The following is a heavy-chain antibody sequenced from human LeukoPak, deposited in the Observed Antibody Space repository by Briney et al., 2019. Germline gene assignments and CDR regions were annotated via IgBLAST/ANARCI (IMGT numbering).Heavy chain of an antibody. D-gene: IGHD1-14*01. CDR2: MNPNTGST. CDR1: GYTFTTYD. J-gene: IGHJ4*02. V-gene: IGHV1-8*01. Sequence: ASLKVSCKASGYTFTTYDINWVRQAPGQGLEWMGWMNPNTGSTGCAQKFQGRVTMTANTSISTVYMELSSLRSEDTAIYYCARGSTEVLYWGQGTLITVSS. CDR3: ARGSTEVLY.